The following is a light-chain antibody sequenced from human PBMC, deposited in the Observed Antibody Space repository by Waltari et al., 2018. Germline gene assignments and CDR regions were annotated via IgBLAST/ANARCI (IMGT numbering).Light chain of an antibody. V-gene: IGLV4-69*01. CDR2: VYSDGSH. Sequence: QLVLPQSPSASASLGASVKLTCTLSSGHSTNVIAWPHKRPEKGPRYLMKVYSDGSHNKGDEIPDRFSGSSSGAERYLTISSLQSEDEADYYCQTGGHGTWVFGGGTKLTVL. J-gene: IGLJ3*02. CDR1: SGHSTNV. CDR3: QTGGHGTWV.